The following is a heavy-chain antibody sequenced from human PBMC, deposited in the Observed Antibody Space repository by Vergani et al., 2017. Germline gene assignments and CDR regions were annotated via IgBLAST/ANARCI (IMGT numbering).Heavy chain of an antibody. V-gene: IGHV3-30*18. D-gene: IGHD5-12*01. J-gene: IGHJ6*02. Sequence: VQLVESGGGLVKPGGSLRLSCAASGFTFSSYSMNWVRQAPGKGLEWVAVISYDGSNKYYADSVKGRFTISRDNSKNTLYLQMNSLRAEDTAVYYCAKDSGYENYYYYGMDVWGQGTTVTVSS. CDR1: GFTFSSYS. CDR2: ISYDGSNK. CDR3: AKDSGYENYYYYGMDV.